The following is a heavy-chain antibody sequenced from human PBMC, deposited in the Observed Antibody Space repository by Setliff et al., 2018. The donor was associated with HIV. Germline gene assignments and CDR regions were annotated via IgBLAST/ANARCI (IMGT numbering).Heavy chain of an antibody. Sequence: SETLSLTCTVSGGSISTSNYYWGWVRQPPGKGLEWVGNVDYTGSTYYNPSLKSRVTISVDTSKNQFSLNLTSVTAADTAVYYCARDRGSYNFWSGLARGDNWFDPWGQGTLVTVSS. D-gene: IGHD3-3*01. J-gene: IGHJ5*02. CDR3: ARDRGSYNFWSGLARGDNWFDP. CDR2: VDYTGST. CDR1: GGSISTSNYY. V-gene: IGHV4-39*07.